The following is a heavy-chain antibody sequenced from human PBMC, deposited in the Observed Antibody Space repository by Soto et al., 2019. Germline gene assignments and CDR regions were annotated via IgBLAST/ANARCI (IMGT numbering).Heavy chain of an antibody. CDR2: INDYGTTI. J-gene: IGHJ4*02. Sequence: EVQLVESGGGLVKPGGSLRLSCAASGFNLGSYWMHWVRQAPGKGLVWVSRINDYGTTINYAESVEGRFTISRDDAKSEVYLQMNNLRAEDTAVYYCARGGRDPVDYWGQGALVTVSS. CDR1: GFNLGSYW. CDR3: ARGGRDPVDY. V-gene: IGHV3-74*01.